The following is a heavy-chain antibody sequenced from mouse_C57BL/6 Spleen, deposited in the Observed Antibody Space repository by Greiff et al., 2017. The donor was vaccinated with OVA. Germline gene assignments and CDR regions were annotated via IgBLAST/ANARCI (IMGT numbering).Heavy chain of an antibody. Sequence: VQLQQPGTELVKPGASVKLSCKASGYTFTSYWMHWVKQRPGPGLEWIGNINPSNGCTNYNEKFKSKATLTVDKSSSTAYMQLRSLTSEDSAVYYCASSLLVTTVVPFDDWGQGTTLTVSS. CDR3: ASSLLVTTVVPFDD. CDR2: INPSNGCT. J-gene: IGHJ2*01. D-gene: IGHD1-1*01. CDR1: GYTFTSYW. V-gene: IGHV1-53*01.